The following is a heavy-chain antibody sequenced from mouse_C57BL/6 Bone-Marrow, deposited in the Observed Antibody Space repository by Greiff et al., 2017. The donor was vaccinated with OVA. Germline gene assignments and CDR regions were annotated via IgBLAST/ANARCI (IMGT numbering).Heavy chain of an antibody. J-gene: IGHJ2*01. V-gene: IGHV1-50*01. D-gene: IGHD2-5*01. CDR2: IDPSDSYT. CDR1: GYTFTSYW. Sequence: VKLQQPGAELVKPGASVKLSCKASGYTFTSYWMQWVKQRPGQGLEWIGEIDPSDSYTNYNQKFKGKATLTVDTSSSTAYMQLSSLTSEDSAVYYCARSGYSNYPDYWGQGTTLTVSS. CDR3: ARSGYSNYPDY.